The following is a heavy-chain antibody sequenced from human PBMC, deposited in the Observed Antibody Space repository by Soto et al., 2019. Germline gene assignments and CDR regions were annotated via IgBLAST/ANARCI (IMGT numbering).Heavy chain of an antibody. D-gene: IGHD2-15*01. CDR3: ARGGGYDFFDF. J-gene: IGHJ4*01. V-gene: IGHV4-30-2*01. Sequence: SETLSLTCSVSGVAMTCGDYSWSWIQLPPGEGMEWIGSIGHRETTYYNPSLKSRLSLSIYRTRDQFSLCLSSMTAADKVVYYCARGGGYDFFDFWGQGIQVTVSS. CDR1: GVAMTCGDYS. CDR2: IGHRETT.